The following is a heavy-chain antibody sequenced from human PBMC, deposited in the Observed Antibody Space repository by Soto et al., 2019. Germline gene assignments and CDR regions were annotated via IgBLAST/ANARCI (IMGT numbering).Heavy chain of an antibody. CDR3: AKRGAGNTGATEWVGP. J-gene: IGHJ5*02. D-gene: IGHD5-12*01. CDR2: ISGSGGST. CDR1: GFTFSSYA. Sequence: EVQLLESGGGLVQPGGSLRLSCAASGFTFSSYAMSWVRQAPGKGLEWVSAISGSGGSTYYADSVKGRFTISRDNSKNPPELEKERPRGGETAVNYRAKRGAGNTGATEWVGPWGPGTLVTVSS. V-gene: IGHV3-23*01.